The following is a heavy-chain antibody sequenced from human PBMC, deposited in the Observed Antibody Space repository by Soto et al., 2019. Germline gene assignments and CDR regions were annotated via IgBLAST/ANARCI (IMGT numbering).Heavy chain of an antibody. V-gene: IGHV4-39*01. J-gene: IGHJ3*01. CDR2: IRYSGTTNGTT. CDR3: SRHDDYRSQPLGVPL. CDR1: GGSVSSDRCL. D-gene: IGHD5-12*01. Sequence: QLLLQESGPRLVKPSATLSLKCTVAGGSVSSDRCLWGWIRQPPGKGLEWIGSIRYSGTTNGTTLSSPSMSGRVTLSLDTTAAQFTRRLTSLPATDMAVCYCSRHDDYRSQPLGVPLWGQGTVVTVSS.